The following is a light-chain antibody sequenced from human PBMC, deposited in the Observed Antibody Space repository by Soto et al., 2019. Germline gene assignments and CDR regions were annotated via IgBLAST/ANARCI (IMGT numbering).Light chain of an antibody. CDR3: CSYADTNTLI. Sequence: QSALTQPRSVSGSPGQSVTISCTGTSNDVGGHSHVSWYQQHPGKAPKVMIYDVTKRPSGVPDRFSGSKSGNTASLTIYGLQAEDEAEYHCCSYADTNTLIFGGGTKLTVL. J-gene: IGLJ2*01. V-gene: IGLV2-11*01. CDR2: DVT. CDR1: SNDVGGHSH.